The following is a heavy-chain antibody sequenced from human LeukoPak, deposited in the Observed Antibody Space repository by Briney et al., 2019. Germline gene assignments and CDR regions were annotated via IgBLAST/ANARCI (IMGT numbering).Heavy chain of an antibody. CDR2: INAGNGHT. D-gene: IGHD5-12*01. V-gene: IGHV1-3*03. CDR1: GYTFTSYA. J-gene: IGHJ4*02. CDR3: ARGRWVATNQAYYFDD. Sequence: GASVKVSCKASGYTFTSYALHWVRQAPGQRREWMGWINAGNGHTKYSQEFQGRLTITRDTSANIVYMDLSSLRSEDMAVYYCARGRWVATNQAYYFDDWGQGTLVTVSS.